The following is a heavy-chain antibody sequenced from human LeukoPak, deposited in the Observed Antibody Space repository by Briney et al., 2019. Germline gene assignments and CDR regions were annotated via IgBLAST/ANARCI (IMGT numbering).Heavy chain of an antibody. CDR2: TYTGGNS. CDR3: ARGGRGSAAVVAPRSFDI. CDR1: GVTLSSYA. V-gene: IGHV3-53*01. D-gene: IGHD3-22*01. J-gene: IGHJ3*02. Sequence: GGSLRLSCAASGVTLSSYAMSWARQAPGKGLEWVSVTYTGGNSYYADSVKGRFIISRDISKNTLYLQMNSLRAEDSALYYCARGGRGSAAVVAPRSFDIWGQGTMVTVSS.